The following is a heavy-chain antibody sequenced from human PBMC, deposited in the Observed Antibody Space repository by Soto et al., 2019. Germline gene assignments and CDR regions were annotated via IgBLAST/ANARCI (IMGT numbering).Heavy chain of an antibody. CDR2: IYYSGST. J-gene: IGHJ4*02. Sequence: QVQLQESGPGLVKPSETLSLTGTVSGGSVSSGSYYYYWIRQPPGKGLEWIGDIYYSGSTNYNSTLKSRVTISLDTSKNQFSLSLTSVDAADTAVYYCARGVRLLLGYWGQGTLVTVSS. D-gene: IGHD5-12*01. V-gene: IGHV4-61*01. CDR3: ARGVRLLLGY. CDR1: GGSVSSGSYY.